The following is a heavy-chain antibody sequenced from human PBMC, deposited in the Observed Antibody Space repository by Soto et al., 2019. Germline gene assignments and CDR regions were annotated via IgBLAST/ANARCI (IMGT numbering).Heavy chain of an antibody. CDR2: ISAYNGNT. CDR1: GYTFSSYG. CDR3: ARDCSGGSCYDGSGADYYYGMDV. D-gene: IGHD2-15*01. V-gene: IGHV1-18*01. Sequence: GAPVEVSCKASGYTFSSYGISWGRQAPGQGLEWVGWISAYNGNTNYAQKLQGRVTMTTDTSTSTAYMELRSLRSDDTAVYYCARDCSGGSCYDGSGADYYYGMDVWGQGTTVTVSS. J-gene: IGHJ6*02.